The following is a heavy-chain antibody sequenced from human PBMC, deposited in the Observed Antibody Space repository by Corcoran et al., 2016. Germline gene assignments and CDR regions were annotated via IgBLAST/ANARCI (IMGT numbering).Heavy chain of an antibody. V-gene: IGHV3-73*02. CDR1: GFTFSGSA. Sequence: EVQLVESGGGLVQPGGSLKLSCAASGFTFSGSAMHWVRQASGKGLEWVGRIRDKANSYATAYAASVNGRFTISRDDSKNTVYLQMNSLKTEGPAVYSCTRLFSAWDAIDIWGQGTVVTVSS. CDR2: IRDKANSYAT. CDR3: TRLFSAWDAIDI. J-gene: IGHJ3*02. D-gene: IGHD2-15*01.